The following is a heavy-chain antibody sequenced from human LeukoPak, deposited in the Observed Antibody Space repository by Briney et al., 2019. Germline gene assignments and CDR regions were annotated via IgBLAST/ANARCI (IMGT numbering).Heavy chain of an antibody. CDR2: IKQDGIEK. D-gene: IGHD4-17*01. J-gene: IGHJ4*02. CDR3: VRVSRGIYGDYHFDY. V-gene: IGHV3-7*01. Sequence: QPGGSLRLSCAASGFTFSSYAMSWVRQAPGKGLEWVANIKQDGIEKYYLDSEKGRFIISRDNAKNSMYLQMISLRVEDTAVYYCVRVSRGIYGDYHFDYWGQGTLVTVSS. CDR1: GFTFSSYA.